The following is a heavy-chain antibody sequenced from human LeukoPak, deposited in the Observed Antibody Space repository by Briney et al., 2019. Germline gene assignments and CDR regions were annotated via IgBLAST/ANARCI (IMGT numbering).Heavy chain of an antibody. CDR2: IYPGDSDT. D-gene: IGHD1-14*01. CDR1: GYSFTSYW. Sequence: GGALKISFKGSGYSFTSYWIGWGRQMPGKGLEGMGIIYPGDSDTRYSPSFQGQVTISADKSISTAYLQWSSLKASHTAMYYCARHSPGFHYRGQGTLLTVSS. CDR3: ARHSPGFHY. V-gene: IGHV5-51*01. J-gene: IGHJ4*02.